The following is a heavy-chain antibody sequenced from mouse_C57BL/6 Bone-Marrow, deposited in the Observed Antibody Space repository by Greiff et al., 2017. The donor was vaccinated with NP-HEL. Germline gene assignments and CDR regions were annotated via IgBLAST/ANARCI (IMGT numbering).Heavy chain of an antibody. V-gene: IGHV1-55*01. D-gene: IGHD3-2*02. CDR3: AVRQLRLRAWFAY. CDR2: IYPGSGST. J-gene: IGHJ3*01. Sequence: QVQLQQPGAELVKPGASVKMSCKASGYTFTSYWITWVKQRPGQGLEWLGDIYPGSGSTNYNEKFKSKATLTVDTSSSTAYMQLSSLTSEDSAVYYCAVRQLRLRAWFAYWGQGTLVTVSA. CDR1: GYTFTSYW.